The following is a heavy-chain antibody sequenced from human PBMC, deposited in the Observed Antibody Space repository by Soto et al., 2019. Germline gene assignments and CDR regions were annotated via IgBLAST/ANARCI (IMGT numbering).Heavy chain of an antibody. CDR2: SSAYNGDT. J-gene: IGHJ6*02. Sequence: QVQLVQSGAEVTKPGASVKVSCKASGYTLTSYGISWVRQAPGQGREWMGWSSAYNGDTNYAQSLQGRVTMTTDTSTTSAYMDLRSRRSDDTAVYYCATTIGYSYYCYGMDVWGQATTVTVSS. CDR1: GYTLTSYG. V-gene: IGHV1-18*01. D-gene: IGHD5-12*01. CDR3: ATTIGYSYYCYGMDV.